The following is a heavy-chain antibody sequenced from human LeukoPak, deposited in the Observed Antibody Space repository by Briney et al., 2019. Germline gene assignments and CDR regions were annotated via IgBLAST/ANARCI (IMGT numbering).Heavy chain of an antibody. D-gene: IGHD3-22*01. V-gene: IGHV1-69*13. CDR3: ARTTYYFDTRDYSSPALDN. CDR2: IIPIFGTA. Sequence: SVTVSCKASGGTFSSYAISWVRQAPGQGLEWMGGIIPIFGTANYAQKFQGRVTITADESTSTAYMELSSLRSEDTAVYYCARTTYYFDTRDYSSPALDNWGQGTLVTVSS. CDR1: GGTFSSYA. J-gene: IGHJ4*02.